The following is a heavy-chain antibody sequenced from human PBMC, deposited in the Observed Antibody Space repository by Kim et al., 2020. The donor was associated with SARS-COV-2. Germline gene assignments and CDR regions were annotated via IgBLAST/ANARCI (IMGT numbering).Heavy chain of an antibody. CDR1: GYTFTRYD. J-gene: IGHJ6*01. CDR3: ARVRGSGYIPYYFYGLDV. V-gene: IGHV1-8*01. CDR2: MNPNSCNT. Sequence: ASVKVSCKASGYTFTRYDINWVRQATGQGLEWMGWMNPNSCNTGYAQKFQGRVTMTRNTSISTAYMELSSLRSKYTAVYFCARVRGSGYIPYYFYGLDVW. D-gene: IGHD5-18*01.